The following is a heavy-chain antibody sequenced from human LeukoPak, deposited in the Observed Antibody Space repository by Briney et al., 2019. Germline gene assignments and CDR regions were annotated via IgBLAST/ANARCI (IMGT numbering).Heavy chain of an antibody. J-gene: IGHJ4*02. CDR3: ARQDNDYPYYFVL. Sequence: PSETLSLTCTVSGGSISSYFWSWIRQFPGKGLEWIAYIHSTGSTNYNPSLKSRVTISVDTSRNHFTLKLSSVTAADTAVYYCARQDNDYPYYFVLWGQGTLVTVSS. V-gene: IGHV4-59*08. CDR1: GGSISSYF. CDR2: IHSTGST. D-gene: IGHD4-11*01.